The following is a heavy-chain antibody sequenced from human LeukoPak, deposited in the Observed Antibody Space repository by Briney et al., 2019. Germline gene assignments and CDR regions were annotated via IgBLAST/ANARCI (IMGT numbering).Heavy chain of an antibody. Sequence: GGSLRLSCAGSGFTLSSYSMDWVLQAPGKGLEWVSSISSSSSYIYYADSVKGRFTISRDNAKNSLYLQMNSLRAEDTAVYYCARRGSGYTEPIDYWGQGTLVTVSS. CDR2: ISSSSSYI. J-gene: IGHJ4*02. D-gene: IGHD5-12*01. V-gene: IGHV3-21*01. CDR3: ARRGSGYTEPIDY. CDR1: GFTLSSYS.